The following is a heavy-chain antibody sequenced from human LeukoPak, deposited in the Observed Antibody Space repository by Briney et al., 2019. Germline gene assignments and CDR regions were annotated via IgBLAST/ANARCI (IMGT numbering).Heavy chain of an antibody. V-gene: IGHV4-61*05. CDR1: GDSISRSRHF. Sequence: SETLSLTCNVYGDSISRSRHFWAWIRQPPGKGLEWIGYIYYSGSTNYNPSLKSRVTISVDTSKNQFSLKLSSVTAADTAVYYCATVRSYYYYMDVWGKGTTVTVSS. J-gene: IGHJ6*03. CDR2: IYYSGST. CDR3: ATVRSYYYYMDV. D-gene: IGHD3-10*01.